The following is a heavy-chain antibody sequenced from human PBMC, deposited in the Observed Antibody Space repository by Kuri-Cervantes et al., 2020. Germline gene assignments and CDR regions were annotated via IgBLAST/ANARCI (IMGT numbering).Heavy chain of an antibody. D-gene: IGHD3-3*01. V-gene: IGHV4-34*01. J-gene: IGHJ4*02. Sequence: SETLSLTCAVYGGSFSGNYWNWIRQTPEKGLEWIGEINHSGTTNYNPSLESRVTLSVDKSKNQFSLKLSSVTAADTAVYYCASSYYDFWSGFDYWGQGTLVTVSS. CDR1: GGSFSGNY. CDR3: ASSYYDFWSGFDY. CDR2: INHSGTT.